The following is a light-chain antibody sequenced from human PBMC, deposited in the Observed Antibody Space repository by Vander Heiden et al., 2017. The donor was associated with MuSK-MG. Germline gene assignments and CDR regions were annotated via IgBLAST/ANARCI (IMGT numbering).Light chain of an antibody. Sequence: DIQMTQSPSSLSASVGDRVTITCQASQDISNYLNWFQQKPGKAPKFLIYDASNLETGVPSRFSGSGSGTDFTLTISSLQVEDIATYYCQQNDNLPLTFGGGTKVEIK. J-gene: IGKJ4*01. V-gene: IGKV1-33*01. CDR3: QQNDNLPLT. CDR1: QDISNY. CDR2: DAS.